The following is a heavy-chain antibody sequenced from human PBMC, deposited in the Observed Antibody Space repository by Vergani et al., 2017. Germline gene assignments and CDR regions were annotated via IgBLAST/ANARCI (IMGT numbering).Heavy chain of an antibody. CDR1: GYTFTDHY. V-gene: IGHV1-69-2*01. CDR2: VDPEDGET. Sequence: EVQLVQSGAEVKKPGATLKISCKVSGYTFTDHYMHWVKQAPGKGLEWMGLVDPEDGETIYAEKFKGRVTIAADTSTDTAHLELSSLRPDDTAVYYCATPQTVTTGGMEVWGQGTTVIVSS. D-gene: IGHD4-17*01. CDR3: ATPQTVTTGGMEV. J-gene: IGHJ6*02.